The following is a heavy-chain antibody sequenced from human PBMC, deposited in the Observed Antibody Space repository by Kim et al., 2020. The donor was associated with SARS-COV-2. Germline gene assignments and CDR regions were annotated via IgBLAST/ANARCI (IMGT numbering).Heavy chain of an antibody. Sequence: SETLSLTCTVSGGSISSSSYYWGWIRQPPGKGLEWIGSIYYSGSTYYNPSLKSRVTISVDTSKNQFSLKLSSVTAADTAVYYCARRGVPTLSTFGKEYYFDYWGQGTLVTVSS. CDR1: GGSISSSSYY. D-gene: IGHD3-16*01. V-gene: IGHV4-39*01. J-gene: IGHJ4*02. CDR3: ARRGVPTLSTFGKEYYFDY. CDR2: IYYSGST.